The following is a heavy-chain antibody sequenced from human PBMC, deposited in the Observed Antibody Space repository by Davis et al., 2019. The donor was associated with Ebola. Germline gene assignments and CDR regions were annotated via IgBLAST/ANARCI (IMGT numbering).Heavy chain of an antibody. D-gene: IGHD6-19*01. Sequence: GGSLRLSCATSGFTFGSHGVHWVRQALGKGLEWVAFIRYDGSNKYYADSVKGRFTISRDHSKNTLYLQMNSLRAEDTAVYYCAKDHLAGDYFDYWGQGTLVTVSS. CDR1: GFTFGSHG. V-gene: IGHV3-30*02. CDR2: IRYDGSNK. CDR3: AKDHLAGDYFDY. J-gene: IGHJ4*02.